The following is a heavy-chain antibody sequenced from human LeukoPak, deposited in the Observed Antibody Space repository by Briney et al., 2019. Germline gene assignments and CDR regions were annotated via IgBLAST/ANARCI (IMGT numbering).Heavy chain of an antibody. Sequence: GGSLRLSCAASGFTFSSYDMHWVRQATGKGLEWVSAIGTAGDTYYPGSVKGRFTNSRENAKNSLYLQMNSLRAGDTAVYYCARAEQWLGSFDYWGQGTLVTISS. CDR1: GFTFSSYD. D-gene: IGHD6-19*01. J-gene: IGHJ4*02. V-gene: IGHV3-13*01. CDR2: IGTAGDT. CDR3: ARAEQWLGSFDY.